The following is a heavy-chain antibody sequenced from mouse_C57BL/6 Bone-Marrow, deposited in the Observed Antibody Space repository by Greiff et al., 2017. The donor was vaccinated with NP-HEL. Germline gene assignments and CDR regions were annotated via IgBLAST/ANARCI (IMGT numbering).Heavy chain of an antibody. V-gene: IGHV1-80*01. D-gene: IGHD1-1*01. CDR2: IYPGDGDT. CDR3: ARFSQIYYYGSSYFYAMDY. CDR1: GYAFSSYW. Sequence: QVQLQQSGAELVKPGASVKISCKASGYAFSSYWMNWVKQRPGKGLEWIGQIYPGDGDTNYNGKFKGKATLTADKSSSTAYMQLSSLTSEDSAVYFCARFSQIYYYGSSYFYAMDYWGQGTSVTVSS. J-gene: IGHJ4*01.